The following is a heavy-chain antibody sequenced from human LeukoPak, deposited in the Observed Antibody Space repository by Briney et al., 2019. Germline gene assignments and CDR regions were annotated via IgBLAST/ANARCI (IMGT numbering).Heavy chain of an antibody. CDR3: AKALEQETVIALDF. CDR2: ISGSGGST. J-gene: IGHJ4*02. D-gene: IGHD6-13*01. V-gene: IGHV3-23*01. CDR1: GFTFSTYA. Sequence: GGSLRLSCAASGFTFSTYAMSWVRQAPGKGLEWVSAISGSGGSTYYADSVKGRFTISRDNSKTTLYLQMNSLRAEDTSIYFCAKALEQETVIALDFWGQGTLVTVSS.